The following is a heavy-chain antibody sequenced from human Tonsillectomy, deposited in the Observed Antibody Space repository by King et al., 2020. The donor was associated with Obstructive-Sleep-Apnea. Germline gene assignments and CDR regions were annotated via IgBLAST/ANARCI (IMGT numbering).Heavy chain of an antibody. J-gene: IGHJ4*02. CDR3: ARDTRIAAVGLDS. D-gene: IGHD6-13*01. CDR2: ISYDGSNK. CDR1: GFTFSSYT. V-gene: IGHV3-30-3*01. Sequence: VQLVESGGGVVQPRRSLRLSCAASGFTFSSYTMHWVRQAPGRGLEWVTVISYDGSNKYYADSVRGRFTVSRDNSRNTLYLQMNSLRAGDTAVYYCARDTRIAAVGLDSWGQGTLVTVSS.